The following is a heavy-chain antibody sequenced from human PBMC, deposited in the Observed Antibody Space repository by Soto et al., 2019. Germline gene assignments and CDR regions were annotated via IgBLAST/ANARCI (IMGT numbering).Heavy chain of an antibody. Sequence: ASVKVSCKASGYTFTSYGISWVRQAPGQGLEWMGWISAYNGNTNYAQKLQGRVTMTTDTSTSTAYMELRGLRSDDTAVYYCARDSKYYDFWSGWNVWGQGTTVTVSS. V-gene: IGHV1-18*01. CDR2: ISAYNGNT. J-gene: IGHJ6*02. CDR3: ARDSKYYDFWSGWNV. CDR1: GYTFTSYG. D-gene: IGHD3-3*01.